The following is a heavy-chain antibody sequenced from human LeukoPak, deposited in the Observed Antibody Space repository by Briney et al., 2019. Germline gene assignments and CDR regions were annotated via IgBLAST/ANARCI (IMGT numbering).Heavy chain of an antibody. CDR1: GGTFSSYA. D-gene: IGHD1-26*01. Sequence: ASVKVSCKASGGTFSSYAISWVRQAPGQGLEWMGGIIPIFGTANYAQKFQGRVTITADESTSTAYMELSSLRSEDTAVYYCARVGWDDGGFDYWGQGTLVTVSS. CDR2: IIPIFGTA. V-gene: IGHV1-69*13. CDR3: ARVGWDDGGFDY. J-gene: IGHJ4*02.